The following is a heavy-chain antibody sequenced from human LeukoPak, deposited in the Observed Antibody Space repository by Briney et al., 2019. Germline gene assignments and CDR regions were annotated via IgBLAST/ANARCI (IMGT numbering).Heavy chain of an antibody. J-gene: IGHJ4*02. Sequence: GGSLRLSCAASGFTFSSSSMNWVRQAPGKGLEWVSSISSSSSYISYADSVKGRFTISRDNAKNSLYLQMNSLRAEDTAVYYCAREVPGYYDSSGYYDYWGQGTLVTVSS. CDR1: GFTFSSSS. D-gene: IGHD3-22*01. CDR3: AREVPGYYDSSGYYDY. V-gene: IGHV3-21*01. CDR2: ISSSSSYI.